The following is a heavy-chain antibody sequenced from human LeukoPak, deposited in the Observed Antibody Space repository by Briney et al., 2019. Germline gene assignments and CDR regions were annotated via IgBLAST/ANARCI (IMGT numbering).Heavy chain of an antibody. Sequence: PGGSLRLSCAASRFTFSNYAMHWVRQAPGKGLEWVAVISYDGSNKYYADSVKGRFTVSRDNSKNTLYLQMNSLRAEDTAVYYCAKDRSAAAGTWFDPWGQGTLVTVSS. V-gene: IGHV3-30*04. D-gene: IGHD6-13*01. J-gene: IGHJ5*02. CDR1: RFTFSNYA. CDR2: ISYDGSNK. CDR3: AKDRSAAAGTWFDP.